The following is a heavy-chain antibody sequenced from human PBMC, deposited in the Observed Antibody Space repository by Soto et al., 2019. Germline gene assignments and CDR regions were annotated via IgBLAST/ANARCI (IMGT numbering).Heavy chain of an antibody. CDR2: ISSSGSTI. Sequence: EVQLVESGGGLVQPGGSLRLSCAASGFTFSSYEMNWVRQAPGKGLEWVSYISSSGSTIYYADSVKGRFTISRDNAKNSLYLQRNSLRAEDTAVYYCARDSGPGIAAAGLDYWGQGTLVTVSS. V-gene: IGHV3-48*03. CDR1: GFTFSSYE. D-gene: IGHD6-13*01. CDR3: ARDSGPGIAAAGLDY. J-gene: IGHJ4*02.